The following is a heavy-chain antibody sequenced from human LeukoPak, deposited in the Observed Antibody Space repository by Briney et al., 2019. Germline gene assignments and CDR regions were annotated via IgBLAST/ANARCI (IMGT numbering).Heavy chain of an antibody. Sequence: SETLSLTCSVSGGSIRGYYWNWIRQPPGKGLEWIGYIYYSGSTNYNPSLESRVTISVDTSKNQFSLKLSSVTASDTAVYYCARLPYSSGWYVYWGQGILVTVSS. J-gene: IGHJ4*02. CDR2: IYYSGST. CDR3: ARLPYSSGWYVY. CDR1: GGSIRGYY. D-gene: IGHD6-19*01. V-gene: IGHV4-59*01.